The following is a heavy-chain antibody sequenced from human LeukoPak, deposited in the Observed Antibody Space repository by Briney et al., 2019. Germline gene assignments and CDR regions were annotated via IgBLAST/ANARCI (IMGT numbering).Heavy chain of an antibody. D-gene: IGHD1-26*01. CDR1: GGSISSGPYY. J-gene: IGHJ4*02. CDR3: ARNASDSGTSYFDY. CDR2: IYSGST. Sequence: SETLSLTCTVSGGSISSGPYYWGSVRQPPGKGLEWLGSIYSGSTSYNPSLKSRVTISVDTSKNQFARKLGSVTAADTAVYYCARNASDSGTSYFDYGGQGTLVTVSS. V-gene: IGHV4-39*01.